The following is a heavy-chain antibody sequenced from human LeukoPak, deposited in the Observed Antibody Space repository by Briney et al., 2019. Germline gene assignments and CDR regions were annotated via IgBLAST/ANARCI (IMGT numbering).Heavy chain of an antibody. CDR3: ARDIFDWYYYYMDV. Sequence: SETLSLTCAVYGGSFSGYYWSWIRQPPGKGLEWIGEINHSGSTNYNPSLKSRVTISVDTSKNQFSLKLSSVTAADTAVYYCARDIFDWYYYYMDVWGKGTTVTVSS. V-gene: IGHV4-34*01. D-gene: IGHD5/OR15-5a*01. CDR2: INHSGST. J-gene: IGHJ6*03. CDR1: GGSFSGYY.